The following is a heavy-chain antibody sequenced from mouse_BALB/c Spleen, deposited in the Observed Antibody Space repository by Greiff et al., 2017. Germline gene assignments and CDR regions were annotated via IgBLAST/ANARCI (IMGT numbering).Heavy chain of an antibody. CDR3: ARVTTVEGYFDY. V-gene: IGHV1S29*02. J-gene: IGHJ2*01. CDR2: IYPYNGGT. D-gene: IGHD1-1*01. CDR1: GYTFTDYN. Sequence: EVQLQQSGPELVKPGASVKISCKASGYTFTDYNMHWVKQSHGKSLEWIGYIYPYNGGTGYNQKFKSKATLTVDNSSSTAYMELRSLTSEDSAVYYCARVTTVEGYFDYWGQGTTLTVSS.